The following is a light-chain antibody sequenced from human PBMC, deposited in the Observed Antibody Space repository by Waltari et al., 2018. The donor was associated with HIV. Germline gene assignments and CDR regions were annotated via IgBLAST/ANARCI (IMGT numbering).Light chain of an antibody. V-gene: IGLV1-51*01. CDR1: SSNIGSNS. CDR3: GTWDSSLTTWV. CDR2: DNN. Sequence: QSVLTQPPSMSAAPGQNAAISCSGSSSNIGSNSVSWYQQFPGMAPKLLLFDNNKRPSGIPDRFSGSKSGTSATLAIIGPQTGDEADYFCGTWDSSLTTWVFGGGTSLAVL. J-gene: IGLJ3*02.